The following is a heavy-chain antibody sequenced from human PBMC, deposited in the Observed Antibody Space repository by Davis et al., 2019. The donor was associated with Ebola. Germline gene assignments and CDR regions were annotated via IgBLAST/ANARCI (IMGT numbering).Heavy chain of an antibody. CDR2: IYYTGST. CDR1: GGSVNYHY. J-gene: IGHJ6*02. Sequence: MPSETLSLTCTVSGGSVNYHYWSWIRQPPGKGLEWIGYIYYTGSTKYNPSLRSRVTISVDTSKNQFSLKLSSVTAADTAVYYCARQGVIYYYYGMDVWGQGTTVTVSS. D-gene: IGHD3-10*01. V-gene: IGHV4-59*08. CDR3: ARQGVIYYYYGMDV.